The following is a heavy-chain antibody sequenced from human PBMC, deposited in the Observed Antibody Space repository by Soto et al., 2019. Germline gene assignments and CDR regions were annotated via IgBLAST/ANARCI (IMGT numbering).Heavy chain of an antibody. CDR2: INASDGST. D-gene: IGHD5-12*01. CDR1: GYTFTSYY. Sequence: GASVKVSCKASGYTFTSYYMHWVRQAPGQGLEWMGRINASDGSTSYAQKFQGRVTLTRDTSASTVYLDLSSLRSEDTAIYYCARAISGYVIRGQRTSVTVSS. CDR3: ARAISGYVI. V-gene: IGHV1-46*01. J-gene: IGHJ4*02.